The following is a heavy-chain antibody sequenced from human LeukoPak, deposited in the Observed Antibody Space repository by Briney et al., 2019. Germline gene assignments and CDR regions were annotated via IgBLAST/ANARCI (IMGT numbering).Heavy chain of an antibody. CDR2: IYYSGST. CDR1: GGSISSGGYY. J-gene: IGHJ4*02. Sequence: SSQTLSLTCTVSGGSISSGGYYWSWIRQHPGKGLEWIGYIYYSGSTYYNPSLKSRVTISVDASKNQFSLKLSSVTAADTAVYYCASWPVDTAMVANCWGQGTLVTVSS. CDR3: ASWPVDTAMVANC. V-gene: IGHV4-31*03. D-gene: IGHD5-18*01.